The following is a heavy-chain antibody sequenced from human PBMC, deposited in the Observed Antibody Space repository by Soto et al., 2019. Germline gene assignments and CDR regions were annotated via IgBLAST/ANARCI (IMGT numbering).Heavy chain of an antibody. CDR1: GGSISSYY. J-gene: IGHJ4*02. CDR3: ARQQGYSSGWYLD. Sequence: SETLSLTCTVSGGSISSYYWSWIRQPPGKGLEWIGYIYYSGSTNYNPSLKSRVTISVDTSKNQFSLKLSSVTAADTAVYYCARQQGYSSGWYLDWGQGTLVTVS. D-gene: IGHD6-19*01. V-gene: IGHV4-59*08. CDR2: IYYSGST.